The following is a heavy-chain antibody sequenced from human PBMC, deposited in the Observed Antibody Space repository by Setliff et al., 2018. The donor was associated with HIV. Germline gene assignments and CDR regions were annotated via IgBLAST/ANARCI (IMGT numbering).Heavy chain of an antibody. Sequence: PGGSLRLSCAASGFTFSSYAMSWVRQAPGKGLEWVSAISGSGANTYYAGSVKGRFTISRDNSKNTLYLQMNSLRAEDTAVYYCAKFFGGYGDYMGFDYWGQGTLVTVS. D-gene: IGHD4-17*01. V-gene: IGHV3-23*01. CDR3: AKFFGGYGDYMGFDY. CDR2: ISGSGANT. CDR1: GFTFSSYA. J-gene: IGHJ4*02.